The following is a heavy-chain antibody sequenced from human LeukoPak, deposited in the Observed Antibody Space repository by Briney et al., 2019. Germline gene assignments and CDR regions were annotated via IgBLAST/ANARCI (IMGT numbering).Heavy chain of an antibody. Sequence: SGGSLRLSCAASGFTFSNAWMSWVRQAPGKGLEWVGRIKSKTDGGTTDYAAPVKGRFTISRDDSKNTLYLQMNSLKTEDTAVYYCTTDEYDYVWGSYRHSGEYYFDYWGQGTLVTVSS. V-gene: IGHV3-15*01. J-gene: IGHJ4*02. CDR2: IKSKTDGGTT. D-gene: IGHD3-16*02. CDR1: GFTFSNAW. CDR3: TTDEYDYVWGSYRHSGEYYFDY.